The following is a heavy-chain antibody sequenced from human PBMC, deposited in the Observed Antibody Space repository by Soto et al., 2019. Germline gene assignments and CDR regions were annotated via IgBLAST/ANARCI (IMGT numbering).Heavy chain of an antibody. CDR2: ISGSADST. D-gene: IGHD3-10*01. Sequence: EVQLLESGGGLVQPGGSLRVSCAASGFAFNIYAMSWVRQAPGKGLEWVSVISGSADSTNYADSGKGRFTISRDNYKNTVYLQMNSLRVEATAVYYCAKERNHYGSGSDFDYWGQGTLVTVSS. CDR3: AKERNHYGSGSDFDY. CDR1: GFAFNIYA. J-gene: IGHJ4*02. V-gene: IGHV3-23*01.